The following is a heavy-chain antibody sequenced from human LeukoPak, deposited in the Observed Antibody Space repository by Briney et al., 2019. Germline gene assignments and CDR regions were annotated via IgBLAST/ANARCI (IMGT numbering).Heavy chain of an antibody. CDR1: GGSISSGSYY. D-gene: IGHD3-16*01. CDR3: ARGGVDFDY. J-gene: IGHJ4*02. V-gene: IGHV4-61*02. Sequence: SETLSLTCTVSGGSISSGSYYWSWIRQPAGKGLEWIGRIYTSGSTNYNPSLKSRVTISVDTSKNQFSLKLSSVTAADTAVYYCARGGVDFDYWGQGTLVTVSS. CDR2: IYTSGST.